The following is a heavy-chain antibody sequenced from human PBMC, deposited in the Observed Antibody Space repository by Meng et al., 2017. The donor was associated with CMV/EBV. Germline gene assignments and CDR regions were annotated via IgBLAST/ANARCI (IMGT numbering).Heavy chain of an antibody. CDR1: GGSISSYY. CDR2: IYYSGST. V-gene: IGHV4-59*01. CDR3: ARDGSSSGYWFDP. J-gene: IGHJ5*02. Sequence: SETLSLTCTVSGGSISSYYWSWIRQPPGKGLEWIGYIYYSGSTNYNPSLKSRVTISVDTSKNQFSLKLSSVTAADTAVYYCARDGSSSGYWFDPWGQGTLVTVS. D-gene: IGHD3-22*01.